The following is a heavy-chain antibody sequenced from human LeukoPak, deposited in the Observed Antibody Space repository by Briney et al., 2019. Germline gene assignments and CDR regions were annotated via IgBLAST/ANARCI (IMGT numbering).Heavy chain of an antibody. V-gene: IGHV3-23*01. D-gene: IGHD3-3*02. J-gene: IGHJ4*02. CDR2: ISGSGGST. CDR3: AKGRLISTDFDY. CDR1: GFTFSSYA. Sequence: GGSLRLSRAASGFTFSSYAMSWVRQAPGEGLEWVAAISGSGGSTYYADSGKGRFPISRDNSKNTLYLQMNSLRAEDTAVYYCAKGRLISTDFDYWGQGTLVTVSS.